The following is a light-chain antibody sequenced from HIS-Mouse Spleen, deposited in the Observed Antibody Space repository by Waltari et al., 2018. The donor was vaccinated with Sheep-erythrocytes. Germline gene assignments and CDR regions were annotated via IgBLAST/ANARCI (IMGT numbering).Light chain of an antibody. CDR2: QDS. CDR3: QAWDSSTAV. V-gene: IGLV3-1*01. Sequence: SYELTQPPSVSVSPGQTASITCSGHNLGDNYACWYQQKPGQSPVLVIYQDSKRPSGIPERFSGSNSGNTATLTISGTQAMDEADYYCQAWDSSTAVFGGGTKLTVL. CDR1: NLGDNY. J-gene: IGLJ2*01.